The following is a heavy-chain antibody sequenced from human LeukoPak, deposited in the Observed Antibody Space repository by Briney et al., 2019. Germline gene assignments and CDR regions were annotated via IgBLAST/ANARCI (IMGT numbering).Heavy chain of an antibody. CDR3: ARGVYVAAAQYGY. J-gene: IGHJ4*02. CDR2: IYYSGTT. Sequence: SETLSLTCTVSGGSISSYYWSWTRQPPGKGLEWIGYIYYSGTTNYNPSLKSRVTISVDTSKNQFSLKLSSVTAADTAVYYCARGVYVAAAQYGYWGQGTLVSVSS. V-gene: IGHV4-59*01. CDR1: GGSISSYY. D-gene: IGHD6-13*01.